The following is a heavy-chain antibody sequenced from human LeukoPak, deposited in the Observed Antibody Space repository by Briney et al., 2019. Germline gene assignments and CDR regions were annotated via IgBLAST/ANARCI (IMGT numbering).Heavy chain of an antibody. D-gene: IGHD4-23*01. CDR3: ARDYGGKFDY. V-gene: IGHV4-59*01. CDR2: IYYSGST. J-gene: IGHJ4*02. Sequence: SATLSLTCTVSGGSISGYYWSWIQQPPGKGLEWMGYIYYSGSTKYSPSLKSRVTISVDTSQNQFSLKLSSVTPADTAVYYCARDYGGKFDYWGQGTLVAVSS. CDR1: GGSISGYY.